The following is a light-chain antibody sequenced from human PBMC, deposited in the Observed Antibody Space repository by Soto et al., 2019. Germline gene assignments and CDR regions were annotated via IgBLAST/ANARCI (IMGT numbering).Light chain of an antibody. V-gene: IGKV3-20*01. Sequence: EIVVTQSPGTRSLSPGERATLSCRASQSVSSSYLAWYQQKPGQAPRLLIYGASSRATGIPDRFSGSGSGTDFTLTISRLEPEDFAVYYCQQYGSSPGTFGGGTKVDIK. CDR2: GAS. CDR3: QQYGSSPGT. CDR1: QSVSSSY. J-gene: IGKJ4*01.